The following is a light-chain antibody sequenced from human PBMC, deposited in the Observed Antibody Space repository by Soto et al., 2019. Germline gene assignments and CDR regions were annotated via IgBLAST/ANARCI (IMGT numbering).Light chain of an antibody. CDR3: QQYETLPYT. CDR2: HSS. V-gene: IGKV1-33*01. J-gene: IGKJ2*01. CDR1: QDINTF. Sequence: DIQMTQSPSSLPASVGDRVTIACQASQDINTFLNWYQQRPGEAPKLLNFHSSNLEAGVPSRFSGSGSGTSFTFTITRLQPEDFATYYCQQYETLPYTFGQGTKVDIK.